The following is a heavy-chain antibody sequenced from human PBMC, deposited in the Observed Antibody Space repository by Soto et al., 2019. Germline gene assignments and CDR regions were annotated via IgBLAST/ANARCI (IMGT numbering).Heavy chain of an antibody. Sequence: SETLSLTCTVSGGSISSYYWSWIRQPPGKGLEWIGDINHRGSTSYNPSLKSRVTISLDTSKNQFSLSLSSVTAADTAVYYCARILVGAFDFWGQGDLVTVSS. J-gene: IGHJ4*02. CDR3: ARILVGAFDF. D-gene: IGHD1-26*01. CDR2: INHRGST. CDR1: GGSISSYY. V-gene: IGHV4-59*12.